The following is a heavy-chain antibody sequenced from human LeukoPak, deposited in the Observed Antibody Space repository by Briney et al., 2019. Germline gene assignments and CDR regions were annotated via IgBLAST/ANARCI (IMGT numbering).Heavy chain of an antibody. CDR1: GGSFSDYY. Sequence: SETLSLTCAVYGGSFSDYYWSWIRQPPGKGMEWIGEVNHNGSTNYNPSLKSRVIISIDTSKNQFSLKLNSVTAADTAVYYCARDYYGYWSQGTLVTVSS. CDR2: VNHNGST. CDR3: ARDYYGY. V-gene: IGHV4-34*01. D-gene: IGHD3-10*01. J-gene: IGHJ4*02.